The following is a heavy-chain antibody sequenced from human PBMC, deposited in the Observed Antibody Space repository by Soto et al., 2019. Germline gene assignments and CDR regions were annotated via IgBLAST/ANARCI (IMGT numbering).Heavy chain of an antibody. CDR2: IIPIFGTA. CDR1: GGTFSSYA. CDR3: AIHLGYDYVWGSDRYSLLDY. V-gene: IGHV1-69*12. J-gene: IGHJ4*02. Sequence: QVQLVQSGAEVKKPGSSVKVSCKASGGTFSSYAISWVRQAPGQGLEWMGGIIPIFGTANYAQKFQGRVTITADETTSTAYMEPSSLRAEDTAVDYCAIHLGYDYVWGSDRYSLLDYWGQGTLVTVSS. D-gene: IGHD3-16*02.